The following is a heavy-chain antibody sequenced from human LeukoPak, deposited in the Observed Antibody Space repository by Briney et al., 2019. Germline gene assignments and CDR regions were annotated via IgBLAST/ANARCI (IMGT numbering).Heavy chain of an antibody. V-gene: IGHV4-59*01. CDR3: ARTSPAYCGGDCYGFDY. D-gene: IGHD2-21*01. CDR2: IYYSGST. Sequence: PSETLSLTCTVSGGSISSYYWSWIRQPPGKGLEWIGYIYYSGSTNYNPSLKSRVTISVDTSKNQFSLKLSSVTAADTAVYYCARTSPAYCGGDCYGFDYWGQGTLDTVSS. J-gene: IGHJ4*02. CDR1: GGSISSYY.